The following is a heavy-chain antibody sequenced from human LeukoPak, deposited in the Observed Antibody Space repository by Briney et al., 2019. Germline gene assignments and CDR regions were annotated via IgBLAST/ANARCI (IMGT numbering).Heavy chain of an antibody. D-gene: IGHD6-6*01. CDR2: ISPTGSTT. J-gene: IGHJ4*02. CDR3: ARGPNSNWSGLDF. Sequence: GGSLRLSCTASGFAFSGHWMHWARQLPGKGLVWVSRISPTGSTTSYADSVKGRFTVSRDNAKNTLYLQVNNLRAEDTAVYYCARGPNSNWSGLDFWGQGTLLTVSS. V-gene: IGHV3-74*01. CDR1: GFAFSGHW.